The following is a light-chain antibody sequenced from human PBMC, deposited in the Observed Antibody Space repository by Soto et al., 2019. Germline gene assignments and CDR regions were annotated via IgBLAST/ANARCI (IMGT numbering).Light chain of an antibody. Sequence: AIRMTQSPSSLSASTGDRVTITCRASQGISSYLAWYQQKPGKAPKLLIYAASTLQSGVPSRFSGSGSGTEFTLNISCLQSEDFATYYCQQYYSYPRGITFGQGKRLEIK. CDR2: AAS. CDR1: QGISSY. J-gene: IGKJ5*01. V-gene: IGKV1-8*01. CDR3: QQYYSYPRGIT.